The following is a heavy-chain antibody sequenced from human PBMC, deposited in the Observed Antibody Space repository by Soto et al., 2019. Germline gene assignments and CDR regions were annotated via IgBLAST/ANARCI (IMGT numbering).Heavy chain of an antibody. CDR2: LKQDGSEK. J-gene: IGHJ4*02. V-gene: IGHV3-7*01. CDR1: GFTFSSYW. Sequence: GGSLRLSCAASGFTFSSYWMSWVRQAPGKGLEWVANLKQDGSEKYYVDSVKGRFTISRDNAKNSLYLQMNSLRAEDTAVYYCARDKSPYVRYVDCSLTYYFRGQRSPVPVSA. CDR3: ARDKSPYVRYVDCSLTYYF. D-gene: IGHD3-9*01.